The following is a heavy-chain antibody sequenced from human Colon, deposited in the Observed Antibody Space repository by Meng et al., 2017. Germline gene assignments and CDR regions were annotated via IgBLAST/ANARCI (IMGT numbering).Heavy chain of an antibody. D-gene: IGHD1-26*01. J-gene: IGHJ4*02. Sequence: QVQLGQSGAEVKKPGAAVKVYCKASGYTFNEYHMHWVRQAPGQGLEWMGRINPNSGGTNYAQKFQGRVTMTRDTSITTAYMELSRLRSDDTAVYYCARVLFSGSYPSGYWGQGTLVTVSS. CDR3: ARVLFSGSYPSGY. CDR2: INPNSGGT. V-gene: IGHV1-2*06. CDR1: GYTFNEYH.